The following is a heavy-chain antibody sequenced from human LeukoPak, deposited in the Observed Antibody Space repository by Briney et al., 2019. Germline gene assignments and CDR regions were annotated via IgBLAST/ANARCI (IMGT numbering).Heavy chain of an antibody. J-gene: IGHJ2*01. CDR3: AGDYGAYHVPYWYFDL. D-gene: IGHD4-17*01. V-gene: IGHV3-11*05. Sequence: PRGSLRLSCAASGFTFSDYYMNWIRQAPGKGLEWVSYISSSGPYTNYADSVKGRFTISRDNAKNSLYLQMDSLRADDTAVYYCAGDYGAYHVPYWYFDLWGRGTLVTASS. CDR2: ISSSGPYT. CDR1: GFTFSDYY.